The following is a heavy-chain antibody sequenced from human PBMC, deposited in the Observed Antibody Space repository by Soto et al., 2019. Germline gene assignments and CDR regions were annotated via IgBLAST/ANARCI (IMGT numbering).Heavy chain of an antibody. V-gene: IGHV4-30-2*01. J-gene: IGHJ5*02. D-gene: IGHD4-17*01. CDR2: IYHSGST. CDR3: AREVYGGPHDWFDP. Sequence: SSETLSLTCAVSGGSISSGGYSWSWIRQPPGKGLEWIGYIYHSGSTYYNPSLKSRVTISVDRSKNQFSLKLSSVTAADTAVYYCAREVYGGPHDWFDPWGQGTLVTVSS. CDR1: GGSISSGGYS.